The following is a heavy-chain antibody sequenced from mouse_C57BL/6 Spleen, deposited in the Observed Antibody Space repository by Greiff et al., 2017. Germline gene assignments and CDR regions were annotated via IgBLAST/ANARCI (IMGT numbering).Heavy chain of an antibody. D-gene: IGHD2-4*01. Sequence: QVQLQQPGAELVKPGASVKLSCKASGYTFTSYWMHWVKQRPGQGLEWIGMIHPNSGSTNYNEKFKSKATLTVDKSSSTAYMQLSSLTSEDSAVYYCARYAYYDYDKGFVYWGQGTTLTVSS. CDR2: IHPNSGST. V-gene: IGHV1-64*01. J-gene: IGHJ2*01. CDR1: GYTFTSYW. CDR3: ARYAYYDYDKGFVY.